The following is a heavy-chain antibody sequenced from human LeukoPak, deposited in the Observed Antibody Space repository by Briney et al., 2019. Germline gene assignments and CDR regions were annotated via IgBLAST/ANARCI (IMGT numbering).Heavy chain of an antibody. CDR2: ISWNSGYI. Sequence: GGYLRLSCAASGFTFDDYAMDWVRLVPGEGLEWVSGISWNSGYIGYAVSVRGRFPLSRDNDKHSLSLHMPSRSPEDLALLFWARGTATVGRLDYWGQGTLLALSS. CDR3: ARGTATVGRLDY. V-gene: IGHV3-9*03. CDR1: GFTFDDYA. J-gene: IGHJ4*02. D-gene: IGHD4-11*01.